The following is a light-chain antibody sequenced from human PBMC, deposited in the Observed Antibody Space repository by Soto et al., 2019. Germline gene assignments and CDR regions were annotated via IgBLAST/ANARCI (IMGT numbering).Light chain of an antibody. Sequence: EIVLTQSPGTLSLSPGERATLSCRASQYVSSSSLAWYQQKRGQAPRLLIHDASSRATGIPDRFSGSGSGTDFTLTISRLEPDDFAVYYCQQYGSAPRTFGQGTKVEVK. V-gene: IGKV3-20*01. J-gene: IGKJ1*01. CDR1: QYVSSSS. CDR2: DAS. CDR3: QQYGSAPRT.